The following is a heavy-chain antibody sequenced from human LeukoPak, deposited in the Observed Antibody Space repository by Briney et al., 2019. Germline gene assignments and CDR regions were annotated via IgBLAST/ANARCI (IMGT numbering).Heavy chain of an antibody. CDR3: ARGYCSSTSCYSPGMDV. J-gene: IGHJ6*02. CDR1: GYTFTSYD. V-gene: IGHV1-8*01. Sequence: KVSCKASGYTFTSYDINWVRQATGQGREWVGWMNPNSGNTGYAQKFEGRVTMTRNTSISTAYMELSSLRSEDTAVYSCARGYCSSTSCYSPGMDVWGQGTTVTVSS. D-gene: IGHD2-2*02. CDR2: MNPNSGNT.